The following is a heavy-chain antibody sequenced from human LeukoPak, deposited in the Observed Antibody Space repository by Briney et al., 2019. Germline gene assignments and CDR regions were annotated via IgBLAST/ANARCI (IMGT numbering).Heavy chain of an antibody. Sequence: GGSLRLSCAASGFTFSSSWMSWVRQAPGKGLEWVANIKQDGSEKYYVDSVKGRFTISRDNAKNSLYLQMNSLRAEDTAVYYCAELGITMIGGVWGKGTTVTISS. CDR1: GFTFSSSW. V-gene: IGHV3-7*01. CDR2: IKQDGSEK. CDR3: AELGITMIGGV. D-gene: IGHD3-10*02. J-gene: IGHJ6*04.